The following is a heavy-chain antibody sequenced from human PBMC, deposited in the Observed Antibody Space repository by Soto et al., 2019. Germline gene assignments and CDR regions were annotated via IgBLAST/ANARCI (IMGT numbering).Heavy chain of an antibody. CDR2: IYYSGST. CDR3: ARSRSDPYIAAAGYDY. D-gene: IGHD6-13*01. Sequence: SETLSLTCTVSGGSISSYYWSWIRQPPGKGLEWIGYIYYSGSTNYNPSLKSRVTISVDTSRNQFSLKLSSVTAADTAVYYCARSRSDPYIAAAGYDYWGQGTLVTVSS. J-gene: IGHJ4*02. CDR1: GGSISSYY. V-gene: IGHV4-59*01.